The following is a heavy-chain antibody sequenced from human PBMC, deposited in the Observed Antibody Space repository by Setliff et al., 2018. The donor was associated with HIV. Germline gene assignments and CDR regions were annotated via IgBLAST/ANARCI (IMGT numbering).Heavy chain of an antibody. V-gene: IGHV1-2*02. CDR2: INRNSGGT. D-gene: IGHD6-13*01. CDR3: ARDTAEYSSSWYREEDAFDI. J-gene: IGHJ3*02. CDR1: GYTFTGHD. Sequence: WASVKVSCKASGYTFTGHDIHWVRQAPGQGLEWMGWINRNSGGTNAAQRFQDRVTMTRDTSISTAYMELRSLRSDDTAVYYCARDTAEYSSSWYREEDAFDIWGQGTMVTVSS.